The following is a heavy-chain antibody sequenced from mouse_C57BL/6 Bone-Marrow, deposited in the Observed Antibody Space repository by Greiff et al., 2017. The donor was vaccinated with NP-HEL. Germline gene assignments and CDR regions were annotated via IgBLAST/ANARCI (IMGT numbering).Heavy chain of an antibody. V-gene: IGHV7-3*01. CDR1: GFTFTDYY. Sequence: EVKVVESGGGLVQPGGSLSLSCAASGFTFTDYYMSWVRQPPGKALEWLGFIRNKANGYTTEYSASVKGRFTISRDNSQSILYLQMNALRAEDSATYYCARSIYYDYADYPFYAMDYWGQGTSVTVSS. D-gene: IGHD2-4*01. J-gene: IGHJ4*01. CDR2: IRNKANGYTT. CDR3: ARSIYYDYADYPFYAMDY.